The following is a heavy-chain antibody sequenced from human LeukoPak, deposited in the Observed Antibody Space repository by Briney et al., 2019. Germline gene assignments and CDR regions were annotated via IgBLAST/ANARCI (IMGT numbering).Heavy chain of an antibody. CDR3: ARAYSSSSGRDAFDS. D-gene: IGHD6-6*01. CDR1: GFTFNSYN. Sequence: GGSLRLSCAASGFTFNSYNMNWVRQAPGKGLEWVSYISSSSSTIYYADSVKGRFTISRDSAKTSLFLQMNSRRDEDTAVYYCARAYSSSSGRDAFDSWGLGTLVTVSS. V-gene: IGHV3-48*02. CDR2: ISSSSSTI. J-gene: IGHJ3*02.